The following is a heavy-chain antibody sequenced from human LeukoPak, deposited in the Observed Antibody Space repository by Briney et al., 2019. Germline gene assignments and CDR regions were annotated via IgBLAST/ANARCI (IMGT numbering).Heavy chain of an antibody. D-gene: IGHD4-23*01. CDR1: GGSFSSHA. V-gene: IGHV1-69*13. Sequence: SVKVSCKASGGSFSSHAINWVRQAPGQGLEWMGGIIPIFGTANYAQKFQDRVTITAVESMSTVYMELSSLRSEDTAVYYCARGWLAETTVVTPYNYWGQGTLVTVSS. CDR3: ARGWLAETTVVTPYNY. CDR2: IIPIFGTA. J-gene: IGHJ4*02.